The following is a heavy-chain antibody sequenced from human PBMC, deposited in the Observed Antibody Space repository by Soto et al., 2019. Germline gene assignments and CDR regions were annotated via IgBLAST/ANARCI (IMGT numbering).Heavy chain of an antibody. J-gene: IGHJ5*01. V-gene: IGHV1-8*01. CDR1: GHTLARYD. Sequence: QVQLVQSGAEVRKPGASVKVSCKASGHTLARYDINWVRQATGQGLEWMGWMTPDSGDTGYAQKFQGRVTMTWDTSITTAYMELSSLRSDDTAVYYCASAPFYGWFDSWGQGTLVTVSS. CDR2: MTPDSGDT. D-gene: IGHD3-16*01. CDR3: ASAPFYGWFDS.